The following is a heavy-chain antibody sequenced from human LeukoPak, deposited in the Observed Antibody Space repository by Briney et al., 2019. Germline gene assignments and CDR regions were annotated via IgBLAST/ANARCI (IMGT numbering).Heavy chain of an antibody. CDR2: IYYSGST. Sequence: SETLSLTCTVSGGSISSSSYYWGWIRQPPGKGLEWIGSIYYSGSTYYNPSLKSRVTISVDTSKNQFSLKLSSVTAADTAVYYCASLGYSSSPWYWGQGTLVTVSS. CDR1: GGSISSSSYY. V-gene: IGHV4-39*01. J-gene: IGHJ4*02. CDR3: ASLGYSSSPWY. D-gene: IGHD6-13*01.